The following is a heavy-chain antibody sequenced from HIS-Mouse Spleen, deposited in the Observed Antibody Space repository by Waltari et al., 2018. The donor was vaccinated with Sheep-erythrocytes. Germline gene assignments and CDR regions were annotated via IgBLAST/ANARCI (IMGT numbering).Heavy chain of an antibody. J-gene: IGHJ4*02. V-gene: IGHV4-39*01. CDR1: AGSISISSYY. Sequence: QLQLQESGPGLVKPSETLSLTCTVSAGSISISSYYWGWIRQPPGKGLEWIGSIYYSGSTYYNPSLKSRVTISVDTSKNQFSLKLSSVTAADTAVYYCARLYYYDSSGYYFDYWGQGTLVTVSS. D-gene: IGHD3-22*01. CDR3: ARLYYYDSSGYYFDY. CDR2: IYYSGST.